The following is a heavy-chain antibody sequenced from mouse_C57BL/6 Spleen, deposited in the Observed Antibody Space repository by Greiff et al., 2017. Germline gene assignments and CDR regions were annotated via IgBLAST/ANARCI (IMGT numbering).Heavy chain of an antibody. CDR3: TREGTTVVDYYAMDY. CDR2: ISSGGDYI. Sequence: DVKLVESGEGLVKPGGSLKLSCAASGFTFSSYAMSWVRQTPEKRLEWVAYISSGGDYIYYADPVKGRFTISRDNARNTLYLQMSSLKSEDTAMYYCTREGTTVVDYYAMDYWGQGTSVTVSS. J-gene: IGHJ4*01. V-gene: IGHV5-9-1*02. CDR1: GFTFSSYA. D-gene: IGHD1-1*01.